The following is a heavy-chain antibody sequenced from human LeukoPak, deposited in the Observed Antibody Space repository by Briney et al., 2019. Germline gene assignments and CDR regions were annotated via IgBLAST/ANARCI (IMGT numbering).Heavy chain of an antibody. J-gene: IGHJ6*02. CDR1: GFTVSSNY. D-gene: IGHD2-21*02. CDR3: ARAAYCGGDCSYYYGMDV. V-gene: IGHV3-66*01. CDR2: IYSGGST. Sequence: GGSLRLSCAASGFTVSSNYMSWVRQAPGEGLEWVSVIYSGGSTYYADSVKGRFTISRDNSKNTLYLQMNSLRAEDTALYYCARAAYCGGDCSYYYGMDVWGQGTTVTVSS.